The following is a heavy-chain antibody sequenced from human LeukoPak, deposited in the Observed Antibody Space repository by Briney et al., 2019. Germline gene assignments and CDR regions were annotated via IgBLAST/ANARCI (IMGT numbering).Heavy chain of an antibody. V-gene: IGHV4-30-4*07. CDR2: IYYSGST. CDR1: GGSISRDGYS. D-gene: IGHD3-22*01. Sequence: SETLSLTCAVSGGSISRDGYSWSWIRQPPGKGLEWIGYIYYSGSTYYNPSLKSRVTISVDTSKKQFSLKVSSVTAADTAVYYCARVTGYIVEDYFDYWGQGTLVTVSS. CDR3: ARVTGYIVEDYFDY. J-gene: IGHJ4*02.